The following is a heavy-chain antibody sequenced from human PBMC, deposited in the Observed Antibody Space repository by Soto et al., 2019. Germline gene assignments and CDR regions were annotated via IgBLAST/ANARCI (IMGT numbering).Heavy chain of an antibody. CDR2: INHSGST. V-gene: IGHV4-34*01. J-gene: IGHJ4*02. CDR3: ARWRSSSVVYFDY. D-gene: IGHD6-6*01. CDR1: GGSFSGYY. Sequence: QVQLQQWGAGLLKPSETLSLTCAVYGGSFSGYYWSWIRQPPGKGLEWIGEINHSGSTNYNPSLKSRVTISVDTSKNQFSLKLSSVTAADTAVYYCARWRSSSVVYFDYWGQGTLVTVSS.